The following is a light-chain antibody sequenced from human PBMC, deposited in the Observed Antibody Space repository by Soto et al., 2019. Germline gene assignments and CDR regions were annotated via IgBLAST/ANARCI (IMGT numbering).Light chain of an antibody. CDR3: SSYTYSTTPNNYV. V-gene: IGLV1-44*01. Sequence: QSVLTQPPSASGTPGQRVTISCSGSSSNIGSNTVNWYQQLPGTAPKLLIYSNNQRPSGVPDRFSGSKSGNTASLTISGLQAEDEADYYCSSYTYSTTPNNYVFGTGTKVTVL. J-gene: IGLJ1*01. CDR1: SSNIGSNT. CDR2: SNN.